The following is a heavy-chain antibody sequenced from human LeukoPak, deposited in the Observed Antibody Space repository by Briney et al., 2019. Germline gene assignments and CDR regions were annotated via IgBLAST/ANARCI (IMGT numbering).Heavy chain of an antibody. CDR2: IKQDGSEK. J-gene: IGHJ4*02. CDR3: ARILNSGSLPI. CDR1: GFTFNSYA. V-gene: IGHV3-7*01. D-gene: IGHD1-26*01. Sequence: GGSLRLSCAASGFTFNSYAMSWVRQAPGKGLEWVANIKQDGSEKYYVDSVKGRFTISRDNAKNSLYLQMNSLRAEDTAVYYCARILNSGSLPIWGQGTLVTVSS.